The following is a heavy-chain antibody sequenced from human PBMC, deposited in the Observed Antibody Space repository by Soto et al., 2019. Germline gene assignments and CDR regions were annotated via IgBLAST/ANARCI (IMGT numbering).Heavy chain of an antibody. CDR2: IYPGDSDT. CDR1: GYSFTSYW. Sequence: PGESLKISCKGAGYSFTSYWNGWVRQMPGKGLEWMGIIYPGDSDTRYSPSFQGQVTISADKSISTAYLQWSSLKASDTAMYYCARVGGYDILTGYYYYYGMDVWGQGTTVTVSS. D-gene: IGHD3-9*01. CDR3: ARVGGYDILTGYYYYYGMDV. J-gene: IGHJ6*02. V-gene: IGHV5-51*01.